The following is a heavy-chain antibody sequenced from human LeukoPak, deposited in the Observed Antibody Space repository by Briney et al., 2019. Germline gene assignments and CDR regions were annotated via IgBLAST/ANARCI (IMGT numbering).Heavy chain of an antibody. Sequence: GGSLRLSCSASGFISSTSAMNWVRQAPGKGLEWIGRTRNRANSYTTEYAASVKGRFTISRDDSKSSLYLQMNSLKTEDTSIYYCARVYSSSWSGSYFDYWGQGTLVTVSS. J-gene: IGHJ4*02. D-gene: IGHD6-13*01. CDR2: TRNRANSYTT. CDR1: GFISSTSA. V-gene: IGHV3-72*01. CDR3: ARVYSSSWSGSYFDY.